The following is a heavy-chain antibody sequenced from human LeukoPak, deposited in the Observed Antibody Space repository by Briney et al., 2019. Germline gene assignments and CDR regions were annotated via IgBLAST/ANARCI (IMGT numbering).Heavy chain of an antibody. CDR2: IISKANRNAK. CDR1: GTTLGATG. D-gene: IGHD3-22*01. V-gene: IGHV3-73*01. Sequence: GRYRKLASAVYGTTLGATGTHCVSQASGKGLGWVGRIISKANRNAKAYAASVKRRFTISTDEPTTTAYLEIYRLTTEDTAVHYGTRSLGYDIDYGSQGTFLTVS. J-gene: IGHJ4*02. CDR3: TRSLGYDIDY.